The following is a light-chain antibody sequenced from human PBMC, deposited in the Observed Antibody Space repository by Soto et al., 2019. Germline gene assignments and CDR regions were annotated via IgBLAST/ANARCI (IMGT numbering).Light chain of an antibody. J-gene: IGKJ1*01. CDR1: QGIRND. V-gene: IGKV1-17*01. Sequence: DIQMTQSPSSLSASVGDRVTITCRASQGIRNDLAWYQQKPGTAPQRLIYSAASLQSGVPSRFSGSGSGTEFTLTISSLQPEDFATYYCVQHNSYPGTFGQGTKVEIK. CDR2: SAA. CDR3: VQHNSYPGT.